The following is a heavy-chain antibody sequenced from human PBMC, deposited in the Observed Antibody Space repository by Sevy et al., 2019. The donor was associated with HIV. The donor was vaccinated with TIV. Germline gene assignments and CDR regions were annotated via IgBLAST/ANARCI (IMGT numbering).Heavy chain of an antibody. D-gene: IGHD1-26*01. Sequence: ASVKVSCKVSGYTLTELSMHWVRQAPGKGLEWMGGFDPEDGETIYAQKFQGRVTMTEDTSTDTAYMELGSLRSEDTAVYYCATHRGGIVGATKWDYYYYYGMDVWGQGTTVTVSS. CDR3: ATHRGGIVGATKWDYYYYYGMDV. J-gene: IGHJ6*02. CDR2: FDPEDGET. V-gene: IGHV1-24*01. CDR1: GYTLTELS.